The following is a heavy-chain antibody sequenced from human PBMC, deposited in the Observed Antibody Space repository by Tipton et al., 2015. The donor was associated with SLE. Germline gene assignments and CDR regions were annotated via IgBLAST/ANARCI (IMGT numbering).Heavy chain of an antibody. CDR1: GYTFTSYG. Sequence: QLVQSGAEVKKPGASVKVSCKASGYTFTSYGISWVRQAPGQGLEWMGWISAYNGNTNYAQKLQGRVTMTTDTSTSTAYMELRSLGSGDTAVYSCARASYCRGGSCYPHYFDYWGQGTLVTVSS. J-gene: IGHJ4*02. CDR3: ARASYCRGGSCYPHYFDY. V-gene: IGHV1-18*01. D-gene: IGHD2-15*01. CDR2: ISAYNGNT.